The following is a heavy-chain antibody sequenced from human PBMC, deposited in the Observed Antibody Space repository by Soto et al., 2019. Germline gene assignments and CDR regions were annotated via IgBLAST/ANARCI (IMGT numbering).Heavy chain of an antibody. V-gene: IGHV1-69*02. D-gene: IGHD6-13*01. J-gene: IGHJ4*02. Sequence: QVQLVHSGAEVKKPGSSVKVSCKASGGTFSSYTISWVRQAPGQGLEWMGRIIPILGIANYAQKFQGRVTITADKSTSTAYMELSSLRSEDTAVYYCASPPPYSSSWSLDYWGQGTLVTVSS. CDR2: IIPILGIA. CDR1: GGTFSSYT. CDR3: ASPPPYSSSWSLDY.